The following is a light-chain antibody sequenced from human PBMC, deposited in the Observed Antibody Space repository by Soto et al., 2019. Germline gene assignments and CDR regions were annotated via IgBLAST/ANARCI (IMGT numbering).Light chain of an antibody. V-gene: IGLV1-40*03. J-gene: IGLJ2*01. Sequence: QSALTQPPSVSGAPGQRVTISCTGGSSNIGAGYDVHWYQQLPGTAPKLLIYGHINRPSGVPDRFSGSRSGASASLAITGLQAEDEGDYYCQSYDSSLTGYVVFGGGTQLTVL. CDR1: SSNIGAGYD. CDR2: GHI. CDR3: QSYDSSLTGYVV.